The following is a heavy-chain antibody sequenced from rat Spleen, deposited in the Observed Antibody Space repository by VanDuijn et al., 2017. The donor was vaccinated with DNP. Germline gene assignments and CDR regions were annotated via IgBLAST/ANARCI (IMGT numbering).Heavy chain of an antibody. V-gene: IGHV2-1*01. Sequence: QVQLKESGPGLVQPSQTLSLTCTVSGFSLISNSVHWVRQPPGEGLEWVGAIWSDGNTDYNSTLKPRLTISRDTSKSRVFLKMNSLQTEDTAIYFCTSSYIYYWGQGVMVTVSS. D-gene: IGHD1-2*01. CDR1: GFSLISNS. CDR3: TSSYIYY. CDR2: IWSDGNT. J-gene: IGHJ2*01.